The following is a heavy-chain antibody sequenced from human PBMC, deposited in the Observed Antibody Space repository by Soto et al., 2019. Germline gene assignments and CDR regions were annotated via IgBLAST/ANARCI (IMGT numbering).Heavy chain of an antibody. CDR3: ARGRGLYNSGRSQLDY. CDR2: IIPRFGTT. Sequence: ASVKVSCKASGYTVSRYTVNWVRQAPRQGLEWMGGIIPRFGTTNYAPTLQGRVTITADESTNTVYMELSSLRSEDTALYYCARGRGLYNSGRSQLDYWGQGTLVTVSS. D-gene: IGHD1-1*01. J-gene: IGHJ4*02. CDR1: GYTVSRYT. V-gene: IGHV1-69*13.